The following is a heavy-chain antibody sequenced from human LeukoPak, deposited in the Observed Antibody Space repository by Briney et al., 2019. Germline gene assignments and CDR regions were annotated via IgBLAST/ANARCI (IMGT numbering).Heavy chain of an antibody. V-gene: IGHV3-21*01. CDR1: GFTFSSYS. D-gene: IGHD2-2*01. Sequence: GGSLRLSCAASGFTFSSYSMNWVRQAPGKGLEWVSSISSSSSYIYYADSVKGRFTISRDNAKNSLYLQMNSLRAEDTAVYYCARGLPAAHDAFDIWGQGTMVTVSS. CDR2: ISSSSSYI. CDR3: ARGLPAAHDAFDI. J-gene: IGHJ3*02.